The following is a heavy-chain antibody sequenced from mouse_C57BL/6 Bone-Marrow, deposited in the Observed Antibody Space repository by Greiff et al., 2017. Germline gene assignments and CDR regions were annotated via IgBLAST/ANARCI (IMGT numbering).Heavy chain of an antibody. CDR2: INYDGSST. V-gene: IGHV5-16*01. CDR1: GFTFSDYY. CDR3: ARAASIYYGYGFAY. D-gene: IGHD2-2*01. J-gene: IGHJ3*01. Sequence: LKESEGGLVQPGSSMKLSCTASGFTFSDYYMAWVRQVPEKGLEWVANINYDGSSTYYLDSLKSRFIISRDNAKNILYLQMSSLKSEDTATYYCARAASIYYGYGFAYWGQGTLVTVSA.